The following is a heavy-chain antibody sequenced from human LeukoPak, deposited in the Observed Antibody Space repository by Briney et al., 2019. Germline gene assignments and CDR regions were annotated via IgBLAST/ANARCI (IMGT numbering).Heavy chain of an antibody. CDR3: ASGYSYGAVN. D-gene: IGHD5-18*01. CDR1: RFTLDDYA. J-gene: IGHJ4*02. Sequence: GMSLRLSCAASRFTLDDYAMLWARHARGKGLVWVTGSSGNSGSIGFADSVKGRFTISRDNAKNSLYLQMNSLRAEDTALYYCASGYSYGAVNWGQGTLVTVSS. CDR2: SSGNSGSI. V-gene: IGHV3-9*01.